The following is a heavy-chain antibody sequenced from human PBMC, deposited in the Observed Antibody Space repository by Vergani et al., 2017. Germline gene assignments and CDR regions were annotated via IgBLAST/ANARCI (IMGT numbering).Heavy chain of an antibody. Sequence: QLVQSGAEVKKPGSSVKVSCKASGFTFTSSAMQWVRQARGQRLEWIGWIVVGSGNTNYAQKFQERVTITRDTSASTAYMELSSLRSEDTAVYYCARDRPTDKAGGGGWFDPWGQGTLVTVSS. CDR2: IVVGSGNT. CDR1: GFTFTSSA. V-gene: IGHV1-58*02. J-gene: IGHJ5*02. CDR3: ARDRPTDKAGGGGWFDP. D-gene: IGHD2-8*02.